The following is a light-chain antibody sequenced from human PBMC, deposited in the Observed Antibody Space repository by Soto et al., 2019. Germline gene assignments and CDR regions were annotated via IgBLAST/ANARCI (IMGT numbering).Light chain of an antibody. J-gene: IGLJ2*01. Sequence: QSALTQPASVCGSPGQSITISCTGTSSDVGGYNYVSWYQQHPGKAPKLMIYDVSNRPSGVSNRFSGSKSGNTASLTISGLQPEDDADYYCCSYTSTSILLFGGGTKLTVL. CDR1: SSDVGGYNY. V-gene: IGLV2-14*01. CDR2: DVS. CDR3: CSYTSTSILL.